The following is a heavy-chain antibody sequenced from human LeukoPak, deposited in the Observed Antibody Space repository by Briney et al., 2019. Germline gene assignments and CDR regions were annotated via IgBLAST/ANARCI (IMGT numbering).Heavy chain of an antibody. CDR3: ARRGRPERYYDSSGYYFKKGSTTYYFDY. V-gene: IGHV4-39*07. Sequence: SETLSLTCTVSGGSIGTSNYYWGWIRQPPGKGLEWIGNIFYSGSTYYSPSLKSRVTISLDTSRNQFSLKLSSVTAADTAVCYCARRGRPERYYDSSGYYFKKGSTTYYFDYWGQGTLVTVSS. CDR2: IFYSGST. CDR1: GGSIGTSNYY. D-gene: IGHD3-22*01. J-gene: IGHJ4*02.